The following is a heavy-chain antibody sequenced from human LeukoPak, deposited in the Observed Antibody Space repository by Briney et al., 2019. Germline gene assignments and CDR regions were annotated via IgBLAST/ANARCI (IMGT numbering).Heavy chain of an antibody. V-gene: IGHV4-39*07. J-gene: IGHJ3*02. CDR3: ARLRYDSRPWGLDI. D-gene: IGHD3-22*01. CDR2: IYYSGST. CDR1: GGSISSSSYY. Sequence: PSETLSLTCTVSGGSISSSSYYWGWIRQPPGKGLEWIGSIYYSGSTNYNPSLKSRVTMSVDTSKNQFSLKLSSVTAADTAVYYCARLRYDSRPWGLDIWGQGTMVTVSS.